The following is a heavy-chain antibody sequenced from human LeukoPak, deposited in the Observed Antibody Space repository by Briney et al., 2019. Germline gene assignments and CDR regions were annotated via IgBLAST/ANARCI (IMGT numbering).Heavy chain of an antibody. V-gene: IGHV3-48*03. CDR3: AKDSKRITMIVVVRSYYYNMDV. CDR1: GFTFSSYE. J-gene: IGHJ6*03. CDR2: ISSSGSTI. Sequence: PGGSLRLSCAASGFTFSSYEMNWVRQAPGKGLEWVSYISSSGSTIYYADSVKGRFTISRDNSKNTLYLQMNSLRAEDTAVYYCAKDSKRITMIVVVRSYYYNMDVWGKGTTVTISS. D-gene: IGHD3-22*01.